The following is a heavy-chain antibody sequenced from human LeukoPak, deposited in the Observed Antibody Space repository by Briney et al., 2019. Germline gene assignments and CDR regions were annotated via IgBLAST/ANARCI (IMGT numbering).Heavy chain of an antibody. CDR3: ARAMGMVYWYFDL. D-gene: IGHD2-8*01. CDR2: IIPILGIA. J-gene: IGHJ2*01. Sequence: SVKVSCKASGGTFSSYAISWVRQAPGQGLEWMGRIIPILGIANYAQKFQGRVTITADKSTSTAYMELSSLRSEDTAVYYCARAMGMVYWYFDLWGRGTLVTVSS. V-gene: IGHV1-69*04. CDR1: GGTFSSYA.